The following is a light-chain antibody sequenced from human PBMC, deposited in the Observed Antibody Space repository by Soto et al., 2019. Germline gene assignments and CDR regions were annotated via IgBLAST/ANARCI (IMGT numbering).Light chain of an antibody. V-gene: IGKV3-15*01. Sequence: EIVMTQSPATLSVSPGERAPSSGRPGQGVGGNLAWYQQKPGQAPRLLISGASTRATGIQARFSGSGSGTEFTLTISSLQSEDFAVYYCQQYNYWPYTFGQGTKLEIK. CDR2: GAS. J-gene: IGKJ2*01. CDR1: QGVGGN. CDR3: QQYNYWPYT.